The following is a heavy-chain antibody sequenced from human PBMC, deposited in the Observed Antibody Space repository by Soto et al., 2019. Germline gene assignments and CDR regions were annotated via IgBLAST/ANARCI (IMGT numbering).Heavy chain of an antibody. CDR3: ARDRFTMVRGARCFDP. CDR2: ISAYNGNT. J-gene: IGHJ5*02. V-gene: IGHV1-18*01. D-gene: IGHD3-10*01. CDR1: GYTFTSYG. Sequence: QVQLVQSGAEVKKPGASVKVSCKASGYTFTSYGISWVRQAPGQGLEWMGWISAYNGNTNYAQKLQGRVTMTTDTSTSTAYMELRSLRSDDTAVYYCARDRFTMVRGARCFDPWGQVPLVTVSS.